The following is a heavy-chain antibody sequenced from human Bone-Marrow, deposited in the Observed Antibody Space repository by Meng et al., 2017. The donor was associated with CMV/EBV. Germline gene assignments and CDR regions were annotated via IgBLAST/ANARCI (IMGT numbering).Heavy chain of an antibody. Sequence: GGSLRLSCAASGFTVSSNYMSWVRQAPGKGLEWVSLIYSGGSTYYADSVKGRFTISRDNSKNTLYLQMNSLRAEDTAVYYCTRAGVLRGMDVWGQGTTVTVSS. J-gene: IGHJ6*02. CDR3: TRAGVLRGMDV. CDR1: GFTVSSNY. D-gene: IGHD2-8*02. V-gene: IGHV3-53*01. CDR2: IYSGGST.